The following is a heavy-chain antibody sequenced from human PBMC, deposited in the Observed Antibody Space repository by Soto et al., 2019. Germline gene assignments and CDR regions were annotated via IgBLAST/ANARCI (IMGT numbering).Heavy chain of an antibody. J-gene: IGHJ4*02. CDR2: ISTSSRTI. V-gene: IGHV3-48*02. D-gene: IGHD1-26*01. CDR3: ARDFAWAFDY. CDR1: GFTFSSYS. Sequence: EVQLVESGGGLVQPGGSLRLSCVASGFTFSSYSMNWVRQAPGKGLEWVSYISTSSRTIHYADSVKGRFTISRDNAKNSLYLQMNSLRDGDTAVYYCARDFAWAFDYWGQGTLLTVSP.